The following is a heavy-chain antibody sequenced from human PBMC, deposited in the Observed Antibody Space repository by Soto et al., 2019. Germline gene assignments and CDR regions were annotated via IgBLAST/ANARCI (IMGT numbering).Heavy chain of an antibody. CDR1: GYTFTSYA. CDR2: INAGNGNT. D-gene: IGHD2-2*03. V-gene: IGHV1-3*01. Sequence: ASVKVSCKASGYTFTSYAMHWVRQAPGQRLEWMGWINAGNGNTKYSQKFQGRVTITRDTSASTAYMELSSLRSEDTAVYYCARPRGYCSSTSCYGNWFDPRGQGTLVTVSS. CDR3: ARPRGYCSSTSCYGNWFDP. J-gene: IGHJ5*02.